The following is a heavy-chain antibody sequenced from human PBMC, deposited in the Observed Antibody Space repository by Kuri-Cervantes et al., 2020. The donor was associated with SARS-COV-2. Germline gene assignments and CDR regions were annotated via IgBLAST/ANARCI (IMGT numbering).Heavy chain of an antibody. Sequence: SGPTLVYPAQTLTLTCSFSGFSIRNSGVCVSWIGQPPGKALEWLALIYWDDDKRYSPSLKNRLTITRDTSKNQVVLATTNMAPVDTATDFCAHMTYTPALGRFDYWGQGTLVTVSS. V-gene: IGHV2-5*02. CDR1: GFSIRNSGVC. CDR3: AHMTYTPALGRFDY. J-gene: IGHJ4*02. CDR2: IYWDDDK. D-gene: IGHD3-16*01.